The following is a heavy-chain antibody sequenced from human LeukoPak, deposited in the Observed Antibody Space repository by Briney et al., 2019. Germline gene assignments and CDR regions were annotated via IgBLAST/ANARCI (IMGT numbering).Heavy chain of an antibody. CDR2: ISAYNGNT. J-gene: IGHJ6*02. CDR3: ARVFYGDSRYYYGMDV. CDR1: GYTFTSYG. D-gene: IGHD4-17*01. V-gene: IGHV1-18*01. Sequence: ASVKVSCKASGYTFTSYGISWVRQAPGQGLEWMGWISAYNGNTNYAQKLQGRVTMTTDTYTSTAYMELRSLRSDDTAVYYCARVFYGDSRYYYGMDVWGQGTTVTVSS.